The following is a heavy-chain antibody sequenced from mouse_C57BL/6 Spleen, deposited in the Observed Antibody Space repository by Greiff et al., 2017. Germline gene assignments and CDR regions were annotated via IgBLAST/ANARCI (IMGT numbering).Heavy chain of an antibody. V-gene: IGHV5-4*03. CDR2: ISDGCSST. D-gene: IGHD2-1*01. CDR1: GFTFSRYA. Sequence: EVKLVESGGGLVKPGGSLKLSCAASGFTFSRYAMSWVRQTPEKRLEWVATISDGCSSTYYHDNVKGRFTIPRDNAKNNLYLQVSHLKSEDTAMYYCAYGNRGGFAYWGQGTLVTVSA. CDR3: AYGNRGGFAY. J-gene: IGHJ3*01.